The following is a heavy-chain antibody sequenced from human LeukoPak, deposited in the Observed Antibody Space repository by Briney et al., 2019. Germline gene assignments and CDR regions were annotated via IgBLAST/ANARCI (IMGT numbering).Heavy chain of an antibody. D-gene: IGHD5-18*01. Sequence: GGSLRLSCAASGFTLSSYWMSWVRQAPGKGLEWVANIKQDGSEKYYVDSVKGRFTISRDNAKNSLYLQMNSLRAEDTAVYYCARLVDTAMVTEHYFDYWGQGTLVTVSS. CDR3: ARLVDTAMVTEHYFDY. J-gene: IGHJ4*02. CDR1: GFTLSSYW. CDR2: IKQDGSEK. V-gene: IGHV3-7*03.